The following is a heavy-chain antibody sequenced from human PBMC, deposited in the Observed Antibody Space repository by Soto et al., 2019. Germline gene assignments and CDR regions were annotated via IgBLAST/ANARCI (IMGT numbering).Heavy chain of an antibody. CDR3: ARDGTPGRATYYFDY. CDR2: IWYDGSNK. V-gene: IGHV3-33*01. CDR1: GFTFSSYG. D-gene: IGHD1-1*01. Sequence: QVQLVESGGGVVQPGRSLRLSCAASGFTFSSYGMHWVRQAPGKGLEWVAVIWYDGSNKYYADSVKGRFTISRDNSKNTLYLQMNSLRAEDTAVYYCARDGTPGRATYYFDYWGQGTLVTVSS. J-gene: IGHJ4*02.